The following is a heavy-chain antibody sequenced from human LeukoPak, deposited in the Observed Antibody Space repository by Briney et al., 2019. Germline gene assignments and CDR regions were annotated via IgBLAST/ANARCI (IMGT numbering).Heavy chain of an antibody. Sequence: GASVKVSCKASGYTFASSDINWVRQATGQGLEWIGWMNPNSGNTGYAQKFQGRVTITRNTSISTAYMELSSLRSEDTAVYYCARWDYYYYYMDVWGKGTTVTVSS. CDR2: MNPNSGNT. CDR3: ARWDYYYYYMDV. J-gene: IGHJ6*03. V-gene: IGHV1-8*01. CDR1: GYTFASSD.